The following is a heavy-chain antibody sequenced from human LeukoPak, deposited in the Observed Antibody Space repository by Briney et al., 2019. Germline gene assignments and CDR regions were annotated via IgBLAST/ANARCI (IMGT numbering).Heavy chain of an antibody. V-gene: IGHV4-39*01. CDR3: ARSRYYDSSSFDP. CDR2: IYYGGST. Sequence: SETLSLTCTVSGGSITASSYYWGWIRQPPGKGLGWIGSIYYGGSTYYNPSLKSRLTMSVDTSRNQFSLKVNSVTAADTAVYYCARSRYYDSSSFDPWGQGTLVTVSS. J-gene: IGHJ5*02. CDR1: GGSITASSYY. D-gene: IGHD3-22*01.